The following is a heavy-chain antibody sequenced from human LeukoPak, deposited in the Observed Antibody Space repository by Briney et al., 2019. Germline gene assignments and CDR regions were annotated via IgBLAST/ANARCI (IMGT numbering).Heavy chain of an antibody. CDR3: VRGLGDY. J-gene: IGHJ4*02. V-gene: IGHV3-74*01. CDR1: GFTFSSYW. Sequence: GGSLRLSCAASGFTFSSYWMHWVRQLPGKGLVWVSRINSDGSITTYADSVKGRFTISRGDAKNTLYLQMKSLRAEDTAVYYCVRGLGDYWGQGTLVTVSS. CDR2: INSDGSIT.